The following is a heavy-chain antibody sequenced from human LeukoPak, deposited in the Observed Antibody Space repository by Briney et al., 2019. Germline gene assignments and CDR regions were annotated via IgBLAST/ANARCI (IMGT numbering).Heavy chain of an antibody. CDR3: ASGGYSGYETYYFDY. D-gene: IGHD5-12*01. Sequence: SVKVPCKASGGTFSSYAISWVRQAPGQGLEWMGGIIPIFGTANYAQKFQGRVTITADESTSTAYMELSSLRSEDTAVYYCASGGYSGYETYYFDYWGQGTLVTVSS. CDR1: GGTFSSYA. V-gene: IGHV1-69*13. J-gene: IGHJ4*02. CDR2: IIPIFGTA.